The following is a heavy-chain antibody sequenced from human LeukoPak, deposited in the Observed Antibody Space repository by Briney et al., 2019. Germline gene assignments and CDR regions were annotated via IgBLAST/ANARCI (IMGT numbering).Heavy chain of an antibody. CDR3: VKDMGRNFYFYYGMDV. Sequence: GGALRVSCSASGFTFSSYSMRWVRQAPGKGLEYGSAISSDGGSTYHAESVKGRFTISRDNSKNTLYLQMSSLRTEDTAVYYCVKDMGRNFYFYYGMDVWGQGTTVTVSS. J-gene: IGHJ6*02. D-gene: IGHD3-10*01. CDR1: GFTFSSYS. V-gene: IGHV3-64D*09. CDR2: ISSDGGST.